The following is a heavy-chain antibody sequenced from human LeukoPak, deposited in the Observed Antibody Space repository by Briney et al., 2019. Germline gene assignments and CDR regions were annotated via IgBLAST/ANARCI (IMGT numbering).Heavy chain of an antibody. J-gene: IGHJ6*03. Sequence: SETLSLTCTVSGGSISSYYWSWIRQPPGKGLEWIGYIYYSGSTNYNPSLKSRVTISVDTSKNQFSLKLSSVTAADTAVYYCGGAAYSSGWYETYYYYCMDVWGKGTTVTVSS. V-gene: IGHV4-59*01. D-gene: IGHD6-19*01. CDR2: IYYSGST. CDR1: GGSISSYY. CDR3: GGAAYSSGWYETYYYYCMDV.